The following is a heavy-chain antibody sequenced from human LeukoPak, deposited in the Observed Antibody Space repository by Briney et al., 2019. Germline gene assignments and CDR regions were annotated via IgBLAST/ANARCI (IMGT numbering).Heavy chain of an antibody. CDR1: GGSISSSSYY. V-gene: IGHV4-39*01. D-gene: IGHD2-2*01. Sequence: SETLSLTCTVSGGSISSSSYYWGWIRQPPGKGLEWIGSIYYSGGTYYNPSLKSRVTISVDTSKNQFSLKLSSVTAADTAVYYCARGKGVTPKDIVVVPTPENWFDPWGQGTLVTVSS. CDR2: IYYSGGT. J-gene: IGHJ5*02. CDR3: ARGKGVTPKDIVVVPTPENWFDP.